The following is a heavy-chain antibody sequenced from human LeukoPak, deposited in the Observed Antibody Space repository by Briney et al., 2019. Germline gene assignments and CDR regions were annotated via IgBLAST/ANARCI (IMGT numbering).Heavy chain of an antibody. Sequence: SVTVSCKASGFTFTSSAMQWVRQARGQRLEWIGWIVVGSGNTNYAQKFQERVTITRDMSTSTAYMELSSLRSEDTAVYYCAATYYYDSSGYYSFDYWGQGTLVTVSS. V-gene: IGHV1-58*02. CDR1: GFTFTSSA. D-gene: IGHD3-22*01. J-gene: IGHJ4*02. CDR2: IVVGSGNT. CDR3: AATYYYDSSGYYSFDY.